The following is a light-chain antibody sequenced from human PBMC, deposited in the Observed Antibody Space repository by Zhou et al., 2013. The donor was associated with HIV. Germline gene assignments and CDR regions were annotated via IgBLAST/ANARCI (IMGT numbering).Light chain of an antibody. J-gene: IGKJ1*01. CDR3: RQHNTFPQT. CDR1: QGISTY. V-gene: IGKV1-9*01. Sequence: DIQLTQSPSFLSASIGDTVSITCRASQGISTYLAWYQQKPGKAPKLMIYGASTLQGGVPSRFRGTGSGTEFTLTISSLQLEDFATYYCRQHNTFPQTFGQGTKVEIK. CDR2: GAS.